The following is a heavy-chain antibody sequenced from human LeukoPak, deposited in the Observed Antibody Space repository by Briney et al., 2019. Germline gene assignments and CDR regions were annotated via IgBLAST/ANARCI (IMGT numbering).Heavy chain of an antibody. CDR1: GFTFSSYA. Sequence: GGSLRLSCAASGFTFSSYAMSWVRQAPGKGLEWVSAISGSGGSTYYADSVKGRFTISRDNSKNTLYLQMNSLRAEDTAVYYCAKRVSGSYYYYYMDVWGKGTTVTVSS. V-gene: IGHV3-23*01. D-gene: IGHD1-26*01. CDR2: ISGSGGST. CDR3: AKRVSGSYYYYYMDV. J-gene: IGHJ6*03.